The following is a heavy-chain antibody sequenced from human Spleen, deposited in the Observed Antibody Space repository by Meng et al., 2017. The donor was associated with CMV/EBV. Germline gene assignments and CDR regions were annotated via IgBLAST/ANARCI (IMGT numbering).Heavy chain of an antibody. J-gene: IGHJ5*02. Sequence: YDINWVRQASGQGLEWMGWVNPNSGNAGYAEQFQGRITFTRNTSMNTVYMELSSLRSEDTAVYYCAREAFCSSSSCYSSGAGLNWFDPWGQGTLVTVSS. D-gene: IGHD2-2*01. CDR2: VNPNSGNA. CDR1: YD. V-gene: IGHV1-8*03. CDR3: AREAFCSSSSCYSSGAGLNWFDP.